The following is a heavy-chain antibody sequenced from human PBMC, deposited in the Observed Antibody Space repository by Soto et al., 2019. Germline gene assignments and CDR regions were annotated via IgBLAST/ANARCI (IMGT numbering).Heavy chain of an antibody. CDR2: INPNSGGT. D-gene: IGHD5-12*01. Sequence: ASVKVSCKASGYTFTGYYMHWVRQAPGQGLEWMGWINPNSGGTNYAQKFQGRVTMTRDTSISTAYMELSRLRSDDTAVYYCARNPTPRRDGYNYYYFDYWGQGTLVTVSS. J-gene: IGHJ4*02. V-gene: IGHV1-2*02. CDR1: GYTFTGYY. CDR3: ARNPTPRRDGYNYYYFDY.